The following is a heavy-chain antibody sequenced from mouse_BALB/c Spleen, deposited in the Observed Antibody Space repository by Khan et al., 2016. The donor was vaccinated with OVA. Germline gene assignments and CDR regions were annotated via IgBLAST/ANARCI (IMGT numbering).Heavy chain of an antibody. D-gene: IGHD1-1*01. V-gene: IGHV1-20*02. CDR2: INPHIGET. J-gene: IGHJ2*01. Sequence: MQLEESGPELVRPGASVKISCKASGYSFTSYFMNWVMQSHGKSLEWIGRINPHIGETFYNQRFKDKATLTVDESSSTAHMELRSLASEDSAVYYCTRIYRSDFDYWGQGTTLTVSS. CDR3: TRIYRSDFDY. CDR1: GYSFTSYF.